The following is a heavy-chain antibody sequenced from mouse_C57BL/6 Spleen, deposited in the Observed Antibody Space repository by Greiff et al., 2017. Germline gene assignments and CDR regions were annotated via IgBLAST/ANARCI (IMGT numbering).Heavy chain of an antibody. Sequence: EVQRVESGGDLVKPGGSLKLSCAASGFTFSSYGMSWVRQTPDKRLEWVATISSGGSYTYYPDSVKGRFTISRDNAKNTLYLQMSSLKSEDTAMYYCAREDYDVGYFDYWGQGTTLTVSS. D-gene: IGHD2-4*01. CDR2: ISSGGSYT. V-gene: IGHV5-6*01. CDR3: AREDYDVGYFDY. CDR1: GFTFSSYG. J-gene: IGHJ2*01.